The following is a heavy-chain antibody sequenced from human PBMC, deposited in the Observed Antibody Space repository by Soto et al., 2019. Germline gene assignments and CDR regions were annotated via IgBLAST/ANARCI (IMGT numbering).Heavy chain of an antibody. CDR3: AGPKGMEDSSGYYYYY. J-gene: IGHJ4*02. V-gene: IGHV1-69*01. CDR1: GGTFSSYA. CDR2: IIPIFGTA. Sequence: QVQLVQSGAEVKKPGSSVKVSCKASGGTFSSYAISWVRQAPGQGLEWMGGIIPIFGTANYAQKFQGRVTITADESTSTAYMELSSLRSDDTAVYYCAGPKGMEDSSGYYYYYWGQGTLVTVSS. D-gene: IGHD3-22*01.